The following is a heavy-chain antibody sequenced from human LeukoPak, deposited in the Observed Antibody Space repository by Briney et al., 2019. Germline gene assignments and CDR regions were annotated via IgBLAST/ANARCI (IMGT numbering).Heavy chain of an antibody. CDR2: ISSSTSYI. J-gene: IGHJ3*02. CDR3: ATDGYTYAYGLDI. V-gene: IGHV3-21*01. D-gene: IGHD5-18*01. CDR1: GFTFSTYS. Sequence: GGSLRLSCAASGFTFSTYSMNWVRQAPGKGLEWVSSISSSTSYIYYADSVKGRFTISRDNARNSLYLQMDSLRAEDTAVYYCATDGYTYAYGLDIWGQGTMVTVSS.